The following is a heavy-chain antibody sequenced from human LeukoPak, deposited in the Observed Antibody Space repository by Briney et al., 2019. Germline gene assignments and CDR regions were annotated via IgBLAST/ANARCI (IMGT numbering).Heavy chain of an antibody. Sequence: PGGSLRLSCAASGFTFSSHWMHWVRQAPGKGLEWVAVISYDGSNKYYADSVKGRFTISRDNSKNTLYLQMNSLRAEDTAVYYCARDLIRGYSYGYYPKIKDWGQGTLVTVSS. CDR2: ISYDGSNK. CDR3: ARDLIRGYSYGYYPKIKD. D-gene: IGHD5-18*01. V-gene: IGHV3-30-3*01. CDR1: GFTFSSHW. J-gene: IGHJ4*02.